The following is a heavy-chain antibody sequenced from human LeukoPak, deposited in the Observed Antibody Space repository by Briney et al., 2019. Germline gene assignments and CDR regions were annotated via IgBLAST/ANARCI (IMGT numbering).Heavy chain of an antibody. J-gene: IGHJ4*02. CDR1: GFTFDDYA. V-gene: IGHV3-9*01. CDR3: AKDTTSGSYLYFDY. CDR2: ISWNSGII. D-gene: IGHD1-26*01. Sequence: ESGRSLRLSCAASGFTFDDYAMHWVRHAPGKGLEWASGISWNSGIIGYGDSVKGRFTISRDNAKNSLYLQMNSLRAEDTALYFCAKDTTSGSYLYFDYWGQGALVTVSS.